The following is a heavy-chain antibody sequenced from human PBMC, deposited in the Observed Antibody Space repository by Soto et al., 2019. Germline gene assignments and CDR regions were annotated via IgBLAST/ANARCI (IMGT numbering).Heavy chain of an antibody. J-gene: IGHJ4*02. Sequence: GGSLRLSCAASGFTFSDYYMSWIRQAPGKGLEWVSYISSSSSYTNYADSGKGRFTISRDDSKNSLDLQMNSLRAEDTAVYYSARDMPIAAPDYWGQGTLVTVSS. V-gene: IGHV3-11*06. CDR1: GFTFSDYY. CDR3: ARDMPIAAPDY. D-gene: IGHD6-6*01. CDR2: ISSSSSYT.